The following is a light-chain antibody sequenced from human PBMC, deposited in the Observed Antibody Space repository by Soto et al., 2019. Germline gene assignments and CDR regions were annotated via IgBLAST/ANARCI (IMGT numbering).Light chain of an antibody. CDR2: DAS. J-gene: IGKJ1*01. CDR1: QTVSSSF. V-gene: IGKV3-20*01. Sequence: EIVLTQSPGTLSLSPGERATLSCRTSQTVSSSFLAWYQQKPGQAPRLLIYDASIRATDIPDRFSGSGSGTDFTLTIGRLEPEDFAVYYCQQYGSLGTFGQGTKVEIK. CDR3: QQYGSLGT.